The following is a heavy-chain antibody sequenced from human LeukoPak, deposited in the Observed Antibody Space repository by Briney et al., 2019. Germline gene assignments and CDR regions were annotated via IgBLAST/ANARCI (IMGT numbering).Heavy chain of an antibody. CDR1: GYTFIGYY. Sequence: ASVKVSCKASGYTFIGYYIHWVRQAPGQGLEWMGRINPTSGGTNYAQKFQGRVTMTRDTSISTAYMELSRLRSDDTAVYYCALTWGYYAFDIWGQGTMVTVSS. CDR3: ALTWGYYAFDI. J-gene: IGHJ3*02. CDR2: INPTSGGT. D-gene: IGHD7-27*01. V-gene: IGHV1-2*06.